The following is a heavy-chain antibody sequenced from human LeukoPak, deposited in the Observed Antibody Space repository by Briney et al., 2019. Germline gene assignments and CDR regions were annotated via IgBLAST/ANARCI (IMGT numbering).Heavy chain of an antibody. D-gene: IGHD6-13*01. CDR2: ISWNSGSI. CDR1: GFTFDDYA. V-gene: IGHV3-9*01. CDR3: AKDGQQLVQSYFDY. J-gene: IGHJ4*02. Sequence: GGSLRLSCAASGFTFDDYAMHWVRHAPGKGLEWVSGISWNSGSIGYADSVKGRFTISRDNAKNSLYLQMNSLRAEDTALYYCAKDGQQLVQSYFDYWGQGTLVTVSS.